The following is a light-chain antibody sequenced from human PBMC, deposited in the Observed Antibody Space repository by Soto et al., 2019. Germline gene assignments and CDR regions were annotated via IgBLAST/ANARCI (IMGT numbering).Light chain of an antibody. V-gene: IGKV3-11*01. CDR2: DAS. Sequence: EIVLTQSPATLSLSPGETATLSCRASQNVSSYLAWYQQKPGQAPRLLIYDASNRATGIPARFSGSGSGTDFTLTISSLEPEDFAVYYCQQRSNWPPTFGQGTKVDIK. CDR1: QNVSSY. CDR3: QQRSNWPPT. J-gene: IGKJ1*01.